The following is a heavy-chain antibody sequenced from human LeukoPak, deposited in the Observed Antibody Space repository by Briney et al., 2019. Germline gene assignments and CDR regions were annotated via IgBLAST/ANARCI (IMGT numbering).Heavy chain of an antibody. CDR1: GYTFTSYG. D-gene: IGHD3-10*01. J-gene: IGHJ6*02. V-gene: IGHV1-69*04. CDR2: IIPILGIA. Sequence: VKVSCKAAGYTFTSYGISWVRQAPGQGLEWMGRIIPILGIANYAQKFQGRVTITADKSTSTAYMELSSLRSEDTAVYYCARVYYYGSGRDYYYGMDVWGQGTTVTVSS. CDR3: ARVYYYGSGRDYYYGMDV.